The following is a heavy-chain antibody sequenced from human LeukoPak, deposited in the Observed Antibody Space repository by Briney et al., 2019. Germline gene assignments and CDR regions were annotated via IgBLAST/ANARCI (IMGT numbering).Heavy chain of an antibody. CDR3: AKAGIGADGAGFLCEY. CDR2: ASYYVGKQ. D-gene: IGHD1-1*01. Sequence: GGSLTLSFAASGFTFSDYAMSWVRQAPGKGLEWVSTASYYVGKQYHADSVRGRFTVSRDNSMNTVSLQMSSLRVEGTGIYYCAKAGIGADGAGFLCEYWGQGTLVTVSS. J-gene: IGHJ4*02. CDR1: GFTFSDYA. V-gene: IGHV3-23*01.